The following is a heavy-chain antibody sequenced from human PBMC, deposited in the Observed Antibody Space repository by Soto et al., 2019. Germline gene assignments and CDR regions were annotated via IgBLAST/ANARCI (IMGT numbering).Heavy chain of an antibody. Sequence: EVQLVETGGGLIQPGGSLRLSCAASGFTVSNTYMTWVRQPPGKGLECVSVIYTAGGTNYADSVKGRFIISRDNSKNTLYLQMNSRRAEDTAVYYCARALPVAKGGFDPWGQGTLVTPSS. CDR1: GFTVSNTY. V-gene: IGHV3-53*02. D-gene: IGHD2-2*01. CDR2: IYTAGGT. J-gene: IGHJ5*02. CDR3: ARALPVAKGGFDP.